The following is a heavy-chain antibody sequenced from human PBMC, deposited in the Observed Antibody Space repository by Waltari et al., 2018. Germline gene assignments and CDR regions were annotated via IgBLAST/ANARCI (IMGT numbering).Heavy chain of an antibody. CDR2: ISYDGSNK. CDR3: ARDPLPYCSSSSCLYYFDY. D-gene: IGHD2-2*01. V-gene: IGHV3-30-3*01. J-gene: IGHJ4*02. CDR1: GFTFSSYA. Sequence: QVQLVESGGGVVQPGRSLRLSCAASGFTFSSYAMNWVRQAPGKGLEWVAVISYDGSNKYYADSVKGRFTISRDNSKNTLYLQMTSLRAEDTAVYYCARDPLPYCSSSSCLYYFDYWGQGTLVTVSS.